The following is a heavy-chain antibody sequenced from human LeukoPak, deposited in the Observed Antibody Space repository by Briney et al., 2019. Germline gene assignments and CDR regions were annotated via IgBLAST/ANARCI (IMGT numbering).Heavy chain of an antibody. CDR2: ITRDGSDQ. CDR3: AREEDTTVSPPWDY. Sequence: PGGSLRLSCAASGFAFRNHALHWVRQAPGRGLEWVALITRDGSDQYYAGSVKGRFIISRDNSENTVPLQVNSLRPEDTAMYFCAREEDTTVSPPWDYWGQGALVTVSS. J-gene: IGHJ4*02. D-gene: IGHD4-17*01. V-gene: IGHV3-30-3*01. CDR1: GFAFRNHA.